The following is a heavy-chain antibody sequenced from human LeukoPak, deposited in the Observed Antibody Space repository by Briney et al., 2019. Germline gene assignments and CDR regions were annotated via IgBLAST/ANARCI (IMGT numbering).Heavy chain of an antibody. D-gene: IGHD1-26*01. J-gene: IGHJ5*02. V-gene: IGHV3-64*01. CDR3: ARASYAYGSTWFDP. Sequence: GGSLRLSCAASGFTFSSYAMHWVRQAPGKGLEYVSAISSNGGSTYYANSVKGRFTISRDNSKNTVYLQMGSLRAEDMALYYCARASYAYGSTWFDPWGQGTLVTISS. CDR2: ISSNGGST. CDR1: GFTFSSYA.